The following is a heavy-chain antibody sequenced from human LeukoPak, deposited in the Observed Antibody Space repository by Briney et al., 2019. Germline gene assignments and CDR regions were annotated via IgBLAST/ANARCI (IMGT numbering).Heavy chain of an antibody. Sequence: SETLSLTCTVSGYSISSGYYWGWIRQPPGEGLEWIGSIYHSGSTYYNPSLKSRVTISVDTSKNQFSLKLSSVTAADTAVYYCARGDQEFDYWGQGTRVTVSS. CDR1: GYSISSGYY. CDR2: IYHSGST. V-gene: IGHV4-38-2*02. CDR3: ARGDQEFDY. J-gene: IGHJ4*02.